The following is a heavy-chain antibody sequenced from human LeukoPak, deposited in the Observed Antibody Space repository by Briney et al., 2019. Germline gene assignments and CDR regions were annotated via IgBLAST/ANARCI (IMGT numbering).Heavy chain of an antibody. V-gene: IGHV4-59*08. CDR3: ARKYPDHWFDP. J-gene: IGHJ5*02. CDR2: IYYSGST. CDR1: GGSISSDY. D-gene: IGHD6-6*01. Sequence: SETLSLTCTVSGGSISSDYWNWIRQPPGKGLEWIGYIYYSGSTNYNPSLKSRVTMSVDTSKNQFSLILRSVTAAGTAVYYCARKYPDHWFDPWGQGTLVTVSS.